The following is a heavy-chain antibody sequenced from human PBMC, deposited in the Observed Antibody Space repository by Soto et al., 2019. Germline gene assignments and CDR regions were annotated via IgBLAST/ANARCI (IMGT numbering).Heavy chain of an antibody. D-gene: IGHD2-15*01. V-gene: IGHV4-59*01. J-gene: IGHJ6*03. CDR3: ARVYCSGGSCYSGDYYYYYMDV. CDR2: IYYSGST. CDR1: GGSISSYY. Sequence: SETLSLTCTVSGGSISSYYWSWIRQPPGKGLEWIGYIYYSGSTNYNPSLKSRVTISVDTSKNQFSLKLSSVTAADTAVYYCARVYCSGGSCYSGDYYYYYMDVWGKGTTVTVSS.